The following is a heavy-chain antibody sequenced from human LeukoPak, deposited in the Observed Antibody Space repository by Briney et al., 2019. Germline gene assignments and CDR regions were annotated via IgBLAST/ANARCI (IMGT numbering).Heavy chain of an antibody. V-gene: IGHV3-21*01. CDR2: ISSSSSYI. CDR3: ARHSPSARPPEDY. Sequence: GGSLRLSGAASGFTFSSYSMNWVRQAPGKGLEWGSSISSSSSYIYYADSVKGRFTISRDNTKNSLYLQMNSLRAEDTTVYYCARHSPSARPPEDYWGQGTLVTVSS. J-gene: IGHJ4*02. CDR1: GFTFSSYS. D-gene: IGHD2-21*01.